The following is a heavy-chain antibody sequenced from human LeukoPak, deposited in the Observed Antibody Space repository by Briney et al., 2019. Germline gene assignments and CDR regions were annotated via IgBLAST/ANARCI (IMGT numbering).Heavy chain of an antibody. V-gene: IGHV4-34*01. Sequence: PSETLSLTCAVYGGSFSGYYWSWIRQPPGKGLEWIGEINHSGSTNYNPSLKSRVTISADTPKNQFTLKLNSVTAADTAVYYCAREEHIVVVTVATYCWFDPWGQGTLVTVSS. CDR3: AREEHIVVVTVATYCWFDP. CDR2: INHSGST. J-gene: IGHJ5*02. D-gene: IGHD2-21*02. CDR1: GGSFSGYY.